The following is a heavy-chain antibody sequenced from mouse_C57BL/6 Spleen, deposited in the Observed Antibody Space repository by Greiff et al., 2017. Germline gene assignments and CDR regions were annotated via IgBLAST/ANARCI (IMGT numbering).Heavy chain of an antibody. CDR1: GYTFTSYW. CDR3: ERSTPFTTVVDY. D-gene: IGHD1-1*01. Sequence: QVQLQQPGTELVKPGASVKLSCKASGYTFTSYWMHWVKQRPGQGLEWIGNINPSNGGTNYNEKFKSKATLTVDKSSSTAYMQLSSLTSEDSAVYDCERSTPFTTVVDYWGQGTTLTVSS. J-gene: IGHJ2*01. CDR2: INPSNGGT. V-gene: IGHV1-53*01.